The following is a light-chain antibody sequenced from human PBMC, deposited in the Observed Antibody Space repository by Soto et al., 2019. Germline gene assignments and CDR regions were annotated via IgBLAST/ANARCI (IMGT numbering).Light chain of an antibody. CDR2: EVS. CDR1: RSDVGGYNY. V-gene: IGLV2-14*01. J-gene: IGLJ1*01. CDR3: SSYTSSNTLHYV. Sequence: QSALTQPASVSGSPGQSITVSCTGTRSDVGGYNYVSWYQQHPGKAPKLIIYEVSNRPSGVSYRFSGSKSGNTASLTISGLQAEDEADYYCSSYTSSNTLHYVFGSGTKVTV.